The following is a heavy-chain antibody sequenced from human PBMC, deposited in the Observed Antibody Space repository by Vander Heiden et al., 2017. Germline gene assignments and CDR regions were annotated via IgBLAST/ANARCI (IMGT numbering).Heavy chain of an antibody. V-gene: IGHV2-5*01. CDR2: IYWNDDK. CDR3: APSHQLTRSGNWFDP. D-gene: IGHD2-2*01. Sequence: QITLKESGPTLVKPTQTLTLTFTFSGFSLSTSGVGVGWIRQPPGKALEWLALIYWNDDKRYSPSLKSRLTITKDTSKNQVVLTMTNMDPVDTATYYCAPSHQLTRSGNWFDPWGQGTLVTVSS. J-gene: IGHJ5*02. CDR1: GFSLSTSGVG.